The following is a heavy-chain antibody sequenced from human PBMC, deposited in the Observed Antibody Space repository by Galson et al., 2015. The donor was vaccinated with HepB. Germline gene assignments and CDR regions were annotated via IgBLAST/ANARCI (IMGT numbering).Heavy chain of an antibody. D-gene: IGHD3-9*01. CDR3: ARDSQFSDILTGYYIDGWFDP. CDR1: GFTFSSYS. CDR2: ISSSSSYI. Sequence: SLRLSCAASGFTFSSYSMNWVRQAPGKGLEWVSSISSSSSYIYYADSVKGRFTISRDNAKNSLYLQMNSLRAEDTAVYYCARDSQFSDILTGYYIDGWFDPWGQGTLVTVSS. J-gene: IGHJ5*02. V-gene: IGHV3-21*01.